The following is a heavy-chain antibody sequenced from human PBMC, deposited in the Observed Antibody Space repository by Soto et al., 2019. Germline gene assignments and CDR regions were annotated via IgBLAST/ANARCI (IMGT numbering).Heavy chain of an antibody. J-gene: IGHJ5*01. CDR2: INHSGRV. Sequence: SETLSLTCAVYGGSFSGHSWTWIRQSPGKGLEWIGDINHSGRVNYSPSLKSRVTISLDTSKNQFSLTLSAATAADTAMYYCSTRAYDTNGYYRFDPWGQGTLVTVSS. D-gene: IGHD3-22*01. CDR1: GGSFSGHS. V-gene: IGHV4-34*01. CDR3: STRAYDTNGYYRFDP.